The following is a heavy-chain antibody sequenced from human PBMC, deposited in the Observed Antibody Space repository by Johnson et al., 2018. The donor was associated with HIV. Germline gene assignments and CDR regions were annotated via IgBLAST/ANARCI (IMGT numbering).Heavy chain of an antibody. D-gene: IGHD5-24*01. J-gene: IGHJ3*02. CDR1: GFTFSSYA. CDR3: AKDQGWRWLQSGGAFDI. CDR2: ISWNSGSI. Sequence: VQLVESGGGVVQPGRSLRLSCAASGFTFSSYAMHLVRQVAGKGLEWVSGISWNSGSIGYVDSVKGRFTISRDNAKNSLYLQMNSLRAEDTALYYCAKDQGWRWLQSGGAFDIWGQGTMVTVSS. V-gene: IGHV3-9*01.